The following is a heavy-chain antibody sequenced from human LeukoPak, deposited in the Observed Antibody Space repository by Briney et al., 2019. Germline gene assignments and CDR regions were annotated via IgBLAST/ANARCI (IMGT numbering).Heavy chain of an antibody. Sequence: PSETLSLTCTVSGASISSYYWSWIRQPPGKALEWIGRIYVTGSTTYNPSLESRVTMSLDTSKNHFSLKLSSVTAADTAVYYCARDSGTTGEVKFDPWGQGTLVTVSS. CDR3: ARDSGTTGEVKFDP. J-gene: IGHJ5*02. CDR1: GASISSYY. CDR2: IYVTGST. V-gene: IGHV4-4*07. D-gene: IGHD1-7*01.